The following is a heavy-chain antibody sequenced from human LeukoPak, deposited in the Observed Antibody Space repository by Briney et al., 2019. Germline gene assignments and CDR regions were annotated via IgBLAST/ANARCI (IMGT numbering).Heavy chain of an antibody. V-gene: IGHV1-69*05. CDR2: IIPIFGTA. CDR1: GGTFSSYA. Sequence: GASVKVSCKTSGGTFSSYAISWVRQAPGQGLEWMGRIIPIFGTANYAQKFQGRVTITTDEYTSTAYMELSSLRSEDTAVYYCARDTASSFGYFDYWGQGTLVTVSS. J-gene: IGHJ4*02. CDR3: ARDTASSFGYFDY. D-gene: IGHD3-10*01.